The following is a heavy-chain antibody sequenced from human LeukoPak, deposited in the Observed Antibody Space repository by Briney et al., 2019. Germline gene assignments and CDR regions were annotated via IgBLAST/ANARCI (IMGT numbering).Heavy chain of an antibody. CDR1: GXTFSDHY. CDR3: VAMLRGVGY. CDR2: IKNKADSYTT. J-gene: IGHJ4*02. D-gene: IGHD3-10*01. V-gene: IGHV3-72*01. Sequence: PGGSLRLSCAASGXTFSDHYMDWVRQAPGKGLEWVARIKNKADSYTTEYAASVKGSFTISRDDSQNSLYLQMNSLKTEDTAVYYCVAMLRGVGYWGQGTLVPVSS.